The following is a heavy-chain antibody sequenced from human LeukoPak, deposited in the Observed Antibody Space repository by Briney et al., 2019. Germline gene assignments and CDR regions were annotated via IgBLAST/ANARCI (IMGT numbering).Heavy chain of an antibody. CDR3: ARDLWDTAMSTAMDV. V-gene: IGHV1-69*04. J-gene: IGHJ6*01. CDR1: GGTFSSYA. CDR2: IIPILGIA. D-gene: IGHD5-18*01. Sequence: SVKVSCKASGGTFSSYAIRWVRQAPGQGLAGMGRIIPILGIANYAQKFQGRVTITADKSTSTAYMELSSLRAEDTAVYYCARDLWDTAMSTAMDVWGQGTTVTVSS.